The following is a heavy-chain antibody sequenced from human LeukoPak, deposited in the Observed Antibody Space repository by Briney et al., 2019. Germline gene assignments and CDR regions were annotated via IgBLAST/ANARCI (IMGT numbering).Heavy chain of an antibody. D-gene: IGHD3-10*01. Sequence: GGSLRLSCAASGFTFSSYAMSWVRQAPGEGLEWVSPISGSGGSTYYADSVKGRFTISRDNSKNTLYLQMSSLRAEDTAVYYCAKALYYYGSGSYYNDDWGQGTLVTVSS. CDR2: ISGSGGST. J-gene: IGHJ4*02. V-gene: IGHV3-23*01. CDR1: GFTFSSYA. CDR3: AKALYYYGSGSYYNDD.